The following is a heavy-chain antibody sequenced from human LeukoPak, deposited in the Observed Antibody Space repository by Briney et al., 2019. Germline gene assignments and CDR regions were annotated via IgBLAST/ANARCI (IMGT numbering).Heavy chain of an antibody. CDR2: IRYDGSNK. V-gene: IGHV3-30*02. CDR3: AKTAYGIAVAGTLDY. CDR1: GFTFSSYG. J-gene: IGHJ4*02. Sequence: PGGSLRLSCAASGFTFSSYGMHWVRQAPGQGLEWVAFIRYDGSNKYYADSVKGRFTISRDNSKNTLYLQMNSLRAEDTAVYYCAKTAYGIAVAGTLDYWGQGTLVTVSS. D-gene: IGHD6-19*01.